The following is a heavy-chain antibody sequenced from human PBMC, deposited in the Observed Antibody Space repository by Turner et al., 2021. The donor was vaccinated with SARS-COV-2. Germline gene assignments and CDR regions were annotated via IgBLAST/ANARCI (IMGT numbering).Heavy chain of an antibody. V-gene: IGHV3-23*01. CDR1: AFPFSSSA. CDR2: SRGSGVST. D-gene: IGHD6-19*01. J-gene: IGHJ3*02. CDR3: AKDIRTTPIAVAGRGAFDI. Sequence: EMQLLASGGGLVQPWGSLRLSCAASAFPFSSSAMSWLRQDPGKGLEWVAGSRGSGVSTFYADSVKGRFTIARDDSKNKLYLQMNSLRAEDTAVYYCAKDIRTTPIAVAGRGAFDIWGQGTMVTVSS.